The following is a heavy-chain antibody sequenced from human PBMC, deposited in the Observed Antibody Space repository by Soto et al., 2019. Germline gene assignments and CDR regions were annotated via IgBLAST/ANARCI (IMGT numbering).Heavy chain of an antibody. V-gene: IGHV3-30-3*01. D-gene: IGHD3-16*02. J-gene: IGHJ3*02. CDR3: ARHMITFGGVIVERDEFAI. CDR1: GFIFNSFV. Sequence: QAQLVESGGGVVKPGRSLRLSCAAAGFIFNSFVMNWVRQAPGTGLEWVAAVFYDGSKQYYADSVKGRFTISRDSTRKTVYMQMDRLRAEDTAVYYCARHMITFGGVIVERDEFAIGGQGTMVTVSS. CDR2: VFYDGSKQ.